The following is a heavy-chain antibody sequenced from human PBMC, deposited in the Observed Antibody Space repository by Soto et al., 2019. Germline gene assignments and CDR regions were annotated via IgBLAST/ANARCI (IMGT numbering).Heavy chain of an antibody. D-gene: IGHD3-9*01. CDR1: GFTFNTFG. V-gene: IGHV3-33*01. CDR2: IWHDGSKK. J-gene: IGHJ4*02. CDR3: ARARGVYYDSLTGYPDY. Sequence: GGSLRLSCGASGFTFNTFGMHWVRQVAGKGLEWVAVIWHDGSKKYYSDSVKGRSTISKDNSKNTVYLQMNSLRAEDTALYYCARARGVYYDSLTGYPDYWGQGTLVTVYS.